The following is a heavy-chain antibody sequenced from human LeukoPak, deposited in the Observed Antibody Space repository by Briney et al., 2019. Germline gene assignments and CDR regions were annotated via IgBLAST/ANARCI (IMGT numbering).Heavy chain of an antibody. J-gene: IGHJ4*02. CDR1: GFTFSTYV. V-gene: IGHV3-23*01. CDR2: IRGSGDST. Sequence: GGSLRLSCSASGFTFSTYVMSWVRQPPGKGLEWVSAIRGSGDSTYYAESVKGRFTISRDNSKNTLYLQMNSLRAEDTAVYYCAKEPTTVTTDYWGQGTLVTVSS. D-gene: IGHD4-17*01. CDR3: AKEPTTVTTDY.